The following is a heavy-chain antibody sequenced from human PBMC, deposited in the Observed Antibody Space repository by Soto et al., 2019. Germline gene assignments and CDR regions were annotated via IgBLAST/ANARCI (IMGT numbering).Heavy chain of an antibody. J-gene: IGHJ4*02. D-gene: IGHD3-10*02. V-gene: IGHV1-46*01. Sequence: ASVKVSCKASGYTFSSYYMYWVRQAPGQGLEWMGLINPSGGGTSYAQKFQDRVTMTRDTSTSTVYMELSSLRSEDTAVYYCARGPSVRGATLDYWGQGTLVTVSS. CDR2: INPSGGGT. CDR1: GYTFSSYY. CDR3: ARGPSVRGATLDY.